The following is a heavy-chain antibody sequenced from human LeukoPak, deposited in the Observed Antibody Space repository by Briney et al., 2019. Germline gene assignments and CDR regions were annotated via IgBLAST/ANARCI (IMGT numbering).Heavy chain of an antibody. V-gene: IGHV3-30*02. CDR1: GFTFSSYA. D-gene: IGHD3-10*01. CDR2: IRYDGSNK. CDR3: AKGGRLLWFGESDYMDV. Sequence: GGSLRLSCAASGFTFSSYAMSWVRQAPGKGLEWVAFIRYDGSNKYYADSVKGRFTISRDNSKNTLYLQMNSLRAEDTAVYYCAKGGRLLWFGESDYMDVWGKGTTVTVSS. J-gene: IGHJ6*03.